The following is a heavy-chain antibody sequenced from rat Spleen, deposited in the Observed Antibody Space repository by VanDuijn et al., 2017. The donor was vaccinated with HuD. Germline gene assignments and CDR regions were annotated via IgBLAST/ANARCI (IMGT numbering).Heavy chain of an antibody. CDR3: ARNGRVYWYFDF. CDR2: IWSNGGT. J-gene: IGHJ1*01. D-gene: IGHD1-11*01. Sequence: QVQLKESGPGLVQPSQTLSLTCTVSGLSLTSNSVSWIRQPPGTGLEWMGVIWSNGGTDYNSAIKSRLSISRDTSKSQVFLKRKRLQTKDTAMYCVARNGRVYWYFDFWGPGTMVTVSS. CDR1: GLSLTSNS. V-gene: IGHV2-47*01.